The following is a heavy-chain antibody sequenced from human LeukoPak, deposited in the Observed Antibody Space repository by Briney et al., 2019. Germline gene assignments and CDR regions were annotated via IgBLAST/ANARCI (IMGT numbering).Heavy chain of an antibody. D-gene: IGHD5-18*01. CDR1: GGSISSYY. V-gene: IGHV4-59*01. CDR2: IYYSGST. CDR3: ASSMDTAMVYYYGMDV. Sequence: PSETLSLTCTVPGGSISSYYWSWIRQPPGKGLEWIGYIYYSGSTNYNPSLKSRVTISVDTSKNQFSLKLSSVTAADTAVYYCASSMDTAMVYYYGMDVWGKGTTVTVSS. J-gene: IGHJ6*04.